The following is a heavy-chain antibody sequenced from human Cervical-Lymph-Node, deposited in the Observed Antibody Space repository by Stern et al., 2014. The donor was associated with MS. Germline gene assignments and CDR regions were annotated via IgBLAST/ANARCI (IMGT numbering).Heavy chain of an antibody. V-gene: IGHV3-53*01. Sequence: EVQLLESGGGLIQPGGSLRLSCAASGFSVSTNFMTWVRQSPGKGLEWVSLMYSGGGVEYADSVKGRFTISRDRSKNTLYLQMNSLRAEDTAVYYCARKTDTAVGGDYWGPGTRVAVSS. CDR2: MYSGGGV. D-gene: IGHD5-18*01. CDR3: ARKTDTAVGGDY. CDR1: GFSVSTNF. J-gene: IGHJ4*02.